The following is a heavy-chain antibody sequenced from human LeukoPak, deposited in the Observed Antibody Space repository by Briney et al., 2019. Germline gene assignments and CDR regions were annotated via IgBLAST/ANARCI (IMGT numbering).Heavy chain of an antibody. D-gene: IGHD3-22*01. CDR3: ARAPGYYDSSGYLTYYFDY. V-gene: IGHV4-59*01. CDR2: IYYSGST. CDR1: GGSISSYY. Sequence: PSETLSLTCTVSGGSISSYYWSWIRQPPGKGLEWIGYIYYSGSTNYNPSLKSRVTISVDTSKNQFSLKLSSVTAADTAVYYCARAPGYYDSSGYLTYYFDYWGQGTPVTVSS. J-gene: IGHJ4*02.